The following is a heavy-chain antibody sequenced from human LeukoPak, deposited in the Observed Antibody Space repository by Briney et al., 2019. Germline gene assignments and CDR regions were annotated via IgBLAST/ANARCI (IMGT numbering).Heavy chain of an antibody. D-gene: IGHD4-17*01. J-gene: IGHJ6*02. CDR3: ARGDYGDPFYYYYGMDV. CDR2: IYYSGST. V-gene: IGHV4-31*03. CDR1: GGSISSGGYY. Sequence: PSQTPSLTCTVSGGSISSGGYYWSWIRQHPGKGLEWIGYIYYSGSTYYNPSLKSRVTISVDTSKNQFSLKLSSVTAADTAVYYCARGDYGDPFYYYYGMDVWGQGTTVTVSS.